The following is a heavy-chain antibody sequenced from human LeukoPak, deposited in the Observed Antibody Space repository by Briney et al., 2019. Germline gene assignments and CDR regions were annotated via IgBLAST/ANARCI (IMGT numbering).Heavy chain of an antibody. CDR3: ARDSRADCSGGSCDDAFDI. J-gene: IGHJ3*02. Sequence: GGSLRLSCAASGFTFSSYSMNWVRQAPGKGLEWVSSISSSSGYIYYADSVKGRFTISRDNAKNSLYLQMNSLRAEDTAVYYCARDSRADCSGGSCDDAFDIWGQGTMVTVSS. CDR2: ISSSSGYI. CDR1: GFTFSSYS. V-gene: IGHV3-21*01. D-gene: IGHD2-15*01.